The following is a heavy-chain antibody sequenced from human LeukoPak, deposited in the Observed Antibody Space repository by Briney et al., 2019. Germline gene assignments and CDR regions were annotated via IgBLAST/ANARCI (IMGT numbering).Heavy chain of an antibody. J-gene: IGHJ4*02. D-gene: IGHD3-3*01. V-gene: IGHV4-59*08. CDR2: IYYSGST. CDR3: ARIANYDFWSADPYYFDY. CDR1: GGSMSSYY. Sequence: SETLSLTCTVSGGSMSSYYWSWIRQPPGKGLEWIGYIYYSGSTNYNPSPKSRVTISVDTSKNQFSLKLSSVTAADTAVYYCARIANYDFWSADPYYFDYWGQGTLVTVSS.